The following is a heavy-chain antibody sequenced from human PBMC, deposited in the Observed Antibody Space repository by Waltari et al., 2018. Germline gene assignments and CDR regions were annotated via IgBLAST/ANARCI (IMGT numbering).Heavy chain of an antibody. CDR2: IYTSQTI. CDR1: GVSIDTGVYY. V-gene: IGHV4-61*02. CDR3: ARVSGSWLQGFDL. D-gene: IGHD6-19*01. J-gene: IGHJ4*02. Sequence: QVQLQESGPGLVETSQTLSLTCTVSGVSIDTGVYYYNWIRQTAGKGLEWIGRIYTSQTISYHPALKSRVSMSIDTSKNEFSLKLHSVTAADTAVYCCARVSGSWLQGFDLWGQGILVSVSS.